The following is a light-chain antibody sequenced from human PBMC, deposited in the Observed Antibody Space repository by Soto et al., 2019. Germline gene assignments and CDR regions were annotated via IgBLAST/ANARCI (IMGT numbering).Light chain of an antibody. CDR2: GAS. CDR3: QQYGSSPPLP. J-gene: IGKJ4*01. V-gene: IGKV3-20*01. Sequence: VLTHSLFTLSLYPEERATLSCRAIQSVRSSSLAWYQQKPGQAPRLLIYGASSRATGIPDRFSGSGSGTDFTLTISRLEPEDFAVYYCQQYGSSPPLPFGGGTKV. CDR1: QSVRSSS.